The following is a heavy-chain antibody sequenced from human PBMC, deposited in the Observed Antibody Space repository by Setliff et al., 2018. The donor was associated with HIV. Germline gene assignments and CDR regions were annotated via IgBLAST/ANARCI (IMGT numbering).Heavy chain of an antibody. J-gene: IGHJ4*02. CDR2: INTHTGNP. CDR1: GYRFTSYA. D-gene: IGHD1-1*01. V-gene: IGHV7-4-1*02. CDR3: ARGELDLDY. Sequence: RASVKVSCKASGYRFTSYAMNWVRQAPGQGLEWMGWINTHTGNPTYAQGFTGRFVCSVDTSVSTAYLQISSLKAEDTAVYYCARGELDLDYWGQGTLVTVSS.